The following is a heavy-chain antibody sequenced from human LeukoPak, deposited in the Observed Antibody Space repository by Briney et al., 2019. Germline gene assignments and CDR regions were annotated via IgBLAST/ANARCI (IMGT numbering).Heavy chain of an antibody. CDR3: ARQGSSWYLGLNDAFDI. J-gene: IGHJ3*02. D-gene: IGHD6-13*01. Sequence: PGGSLRLSCEVSGFTFSSYSMNWVRQAPGKGLEWVSSISSSSSYIYYADSVKGRFTISRDNAKNSLYLQMNSLRAEDTAVCYCARQGSSWYLGLNDAFDIWGQGIMVTVSS. V-gene: IGHV3-21*01. CDR2: ISSSSSYI. CDR1: GFTFSSYS.